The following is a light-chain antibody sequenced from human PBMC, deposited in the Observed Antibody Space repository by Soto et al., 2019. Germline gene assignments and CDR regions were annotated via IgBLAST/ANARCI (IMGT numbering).Light chain of an antibody. CDR3: QQRSNWPPALT. Sequence: EIVLTQSPATLPLSPGERATLSCRASQSVSSYLAWYQQKPGQAPRLLIYDASNRATGIPARFSGSGSGTDFTLTIRSLEPEDFAVYYCQQRSNWPPALTFGGGTKVEIK. J-gene: IGKJ4*01. CDR1: QSVSSY. V-gene: IGKV3-11*01. CDR2: DAS.